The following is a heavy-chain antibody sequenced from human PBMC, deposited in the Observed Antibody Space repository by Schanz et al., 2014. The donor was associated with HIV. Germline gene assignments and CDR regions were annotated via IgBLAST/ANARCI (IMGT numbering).Heavy chain of an antibody. D-gene: IGHD6-19*01. V-gene: IGHV3-23*01. Sequence: EVQMLESGGGSVQPGGSLRLPCAASGFTFSNFAMSWVRQAPGKGLEWVSSISGSGVSTFYAGSVKGRFAISRDKSKNTLYLQMNSLRVEDTAVYYCAKMARSVAANTNFDYWGQGTLVTVSS. J-gene: IGHJ4*02. CDR2: ISGSGVST. CDR1: GFTFSNFA. CDR3: AKMARSVAANTNFDY.